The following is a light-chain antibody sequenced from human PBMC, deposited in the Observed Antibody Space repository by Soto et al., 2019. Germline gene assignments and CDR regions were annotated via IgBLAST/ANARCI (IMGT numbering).Light chain of an antibody. Sequence: QSVLTQTPSVSGAPGQRVTISCTGRSSNIGAGYDVRWYQHLPGTAPKLLIYGTTNRPSGVPDRFSGSKSGISASLAITGLQAEDEADYYCHSYDSSMSASVFGDGTKVTVL. CDR1: SSNIGAGYD. J-gene: IGLJ1*01. CDR2: GTT. CDR3: HSYDSSMSASV. V-gene: IGLV1-40*01.